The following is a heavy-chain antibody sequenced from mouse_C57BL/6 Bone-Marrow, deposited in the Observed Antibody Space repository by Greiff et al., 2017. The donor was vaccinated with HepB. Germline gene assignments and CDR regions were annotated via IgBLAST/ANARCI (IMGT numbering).Heavy chain of an antibody. J-gene: IGHJ4*01. CDR2: IHPNSGST. CDR3: ARRAANWEAMGY. Sequence: QVQLKQPGAELVKPGASVKLSCKASGYTFTSYWMHWVKQRPGQGLEWIGMIHPNSGSTNYNEKFKSKATLTVDKSSSTAYMQLSSLTSEDSAVYYCARRAANWEAMGYWGQGTSVTVSS. D-gene: IGHD4-1*01. CDR1: GYTFTSYW. V-gene: IGHV1-64*01.